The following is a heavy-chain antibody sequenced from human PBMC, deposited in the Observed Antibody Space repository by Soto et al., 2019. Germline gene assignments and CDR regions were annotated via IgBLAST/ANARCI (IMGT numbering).Heavy chain of an antibody. V-gene: IGHV4-39*01. CDR3: ARRNGDCTNGICYLYFDY. CDR1: GGSISSSSYY. CDR2: IYYSGST. Sequence: SETLSLTCTVSGGSISSSSYYWDWIRQPPGKGLEWIGSIYYSGSTYYNPSLKSRVNISVDTSKNQFSLKLSSVTAADTALYYCARRNGDCTNGICYLYFDYWGQGTLVTVS. J-gene: IGHJ4*02. D-gene: IGHD2-8*01.